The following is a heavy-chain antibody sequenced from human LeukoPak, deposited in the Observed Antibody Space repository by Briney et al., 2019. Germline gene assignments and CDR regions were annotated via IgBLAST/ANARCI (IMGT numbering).Heavy chain of an antibody. CDR1: GFTFSSYA. Sequence: GGSLRLSCAASGFTFSSYAMSWVRQAPGKGLEWVSAISGSGGSTYYADSVKGRFTISRDNSKNTLYLQMSSLRAEDTAVYYCAKALYYYDSSGYYCWFDPWGQGTLVTVSS. D-gene: IGHD3-22*01. J-gene: IGHJ5*02. CDR3: AKALYYYDSSGYYCWFDP. V-gene: IGHV3-23*01. CDR2: ISGSGGST.